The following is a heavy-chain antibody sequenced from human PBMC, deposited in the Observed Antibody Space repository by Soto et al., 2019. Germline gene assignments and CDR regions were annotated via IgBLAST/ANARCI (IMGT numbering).Heavy chain of an antibody. CDR2: TFPIFDRG. CDR1: GGTFSSYP. J-gene: IGHJ4*02. V-gene: IGHV1-69*06. D-gene: IGHD3-22*01. Sequence: QVQLVQSGAEVKKPGSSVKVSCKASGGTFSSYPITWVRQAPGQGLEWMGGTFPIFDRGNYAQKFQGGLTITTDKSTNTAYMELSSLRSEDTAVYYCARRNTSGYLRYFDSWGQGTLVTVSS. CDR3: ARRNTSGYLRYFDS.